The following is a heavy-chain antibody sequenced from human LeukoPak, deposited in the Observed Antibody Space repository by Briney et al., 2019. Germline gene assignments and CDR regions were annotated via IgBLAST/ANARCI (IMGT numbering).Heavy chain of an antibody. Sequence: PSETLSLTRAVPGGSISSNSYYWGWTRQPPGKGLEWLGSIYHSGTTYYNPSLKSRVTIAVDTSKNQFPLKLSSVTAADTAVYYCARICPYFDWLLIRDDAFVIWGQGTMVTVSS. D-gene: IGHD3-9*01. J-gene: IGHJ3*02. CDR1: GGSISSNSYY. CDR2: IYHSGTT. V-gene: IGHV4-39*06. CDR3: ARICPYFDWLLIRDDAFVI.